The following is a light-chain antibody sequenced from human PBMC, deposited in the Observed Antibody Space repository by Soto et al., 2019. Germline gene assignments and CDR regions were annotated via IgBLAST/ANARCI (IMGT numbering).Light chain of an antibody. Sequence: DIQMTQSPTSLSASVGDRVTITCRASQGISNFVAWYQQKPGKAPKLLIYAASTLQSGVPSRCNGSGSGTDFALTINSLQPEAVTTYTSQKYSIVPLFAPGTQGEIK. CDR1: QGISNF. CDR2: AAS. CDR3: QKYSIVPL. J-gene: IGKJ3*01. V-gene: IGKV1-27*01.